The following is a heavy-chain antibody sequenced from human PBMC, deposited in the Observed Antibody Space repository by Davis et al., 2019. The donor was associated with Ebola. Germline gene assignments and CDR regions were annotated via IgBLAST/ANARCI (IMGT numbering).Heavy chain of an antibody. CDR3: ARAKQRHFFWFDP. J-gene: IGHJ5*02. CDR1: GGSISSYY. D-gene: IGHD3-3*02. V-gene: IGHV4-59*08. Sequence: PSETLSLTCTVSGGSISSYYWSWIRQPPGKGLEWIGYIYYSGSTYYNPSLKSRVTISVDTSKNQFSLKLSSVTAADTAVYYCARAKQRHFFWFDPWGQGTLVTVSS. CDR2: IYYSGST.